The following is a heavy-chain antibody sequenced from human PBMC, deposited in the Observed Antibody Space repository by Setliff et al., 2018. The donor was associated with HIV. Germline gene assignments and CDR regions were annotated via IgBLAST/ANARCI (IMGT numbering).Heavy chain of an antibody. V-gene: IGHV3-23*01. CDR3: AKAGGGILYFYYMDV. D-gene: IGHD2-15*01. J-gene: IGHJ6*03. Sequence: GGSLRLSCAASGFTLSNYAMNWVRQAPGKGLEWVSAISGRGDNTYYADSVKGRFTISRDNSKNTLSLQLNSLTAEDSAVYYCAKAGGGILYFYYMDVWGKGTTVTVSS. CDR1: GFTLSNYA. CDR2: ISGRGDNT.